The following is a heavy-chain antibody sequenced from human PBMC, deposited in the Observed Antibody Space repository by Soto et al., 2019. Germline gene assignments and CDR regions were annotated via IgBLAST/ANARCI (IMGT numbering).Heavy chain of an antibody. Sequence: QVQLQESGPGLVKPSQTLSLTCTVSGGSISSGDYYWSWIRQPPGKGLEWIGYIYYSGSTYYNPSLKSRVTISVDTSKNQFSLKLSSVTAADTAVYYCARALYDFLSGPRGVFDYWGQGTLVTVSS. CDR1: GGSISSGDYY. CDR3: ARALYDFLSGPRGVFDY. V-gene: IGHV4-30-4*01. J-gene: IGHJ4*02. CDR2: IYYSGST. D-gene: IGHD3-3*01.